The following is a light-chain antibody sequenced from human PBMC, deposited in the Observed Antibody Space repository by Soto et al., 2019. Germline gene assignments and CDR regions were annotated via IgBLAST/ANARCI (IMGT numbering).Light chain of an antibody. Sequence: DNRISQSPASLSASVEDTVTIPCRASQGINIYLAWYQQAAGKVPKHLIYGASKLQSGVPSRFSASGSGTDFTLTLNSLQPEDFATYYCQQGYSTPWTFGQGTKVDIK. CDR3: QQGYSTPWT. V-gene: IGKV1-27*01. CDR1: QGINIY. CDR2: GAS. J-gene: IGKJ1*01.